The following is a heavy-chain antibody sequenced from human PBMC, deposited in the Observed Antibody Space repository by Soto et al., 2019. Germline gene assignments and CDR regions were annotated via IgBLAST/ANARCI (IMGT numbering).Heavy chain of an antibody. D-gene: IGHD2-2*01. J-gene: IGHJ3*02. CDR1: GFTFSSYW. CDR2: IKQDGSEK. Sequence: GGSLRLSCAASGFTFSSYWMSWVRQAQGKGLEWVANIKQDGSEKYYMDSVKGRFTISRDNAKNSLYLQMNSLRAEDTAVYYCARHCSSTSCDAFDIWGQGTMVTVSS. V-gene: IGHV3-7*01. CDR3: ARHCSSTSCDAFDI.